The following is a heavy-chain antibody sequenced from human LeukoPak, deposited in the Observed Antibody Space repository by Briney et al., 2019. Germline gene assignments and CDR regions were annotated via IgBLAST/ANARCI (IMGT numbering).Heavy chain of an antibody. J-gene: IGHJ5*02. D-gene: IGHD6-13*01. Sequence: SETLSLTCTVSGGSISSNGNYWAWIRQPPGKGLEWIGSMHFGGNTHYNTYYNASLKSRVTISVDTSKNEFSLKLSSVTAADTAVFYCARHLIVEGGTVPNWFDPWGQGTLVTVVS. CDR3: ARHLIVEGGTVPNWFDP. CDR1: GGSISSNGNY. V-gene: IGHV4-39*01. CDR2: MHFGGNTHYNT.